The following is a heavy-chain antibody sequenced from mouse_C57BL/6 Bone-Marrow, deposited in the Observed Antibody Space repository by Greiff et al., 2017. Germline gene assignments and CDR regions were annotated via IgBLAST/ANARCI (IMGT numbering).Heavy chain of an antibody. V-gene: IGHV1-55*01. J-gene: IGHJ3*01. Sequence: QVQLQQPGAELVKPGASVKMSCKASGYTFTSYWITWVKQRPGQGLEWIGDIYPGSGSTNYNEKFKSKATLTVYTSSSTAYMQLSSLTSEDSAVYYCARGDYDLFAYWGQGTLVTVSA. CDR2: IYPGSGST. CDR3: ARGDYDLFAY. CDR1: GYTFTSYW. D-gene: IGHD2-4*01.